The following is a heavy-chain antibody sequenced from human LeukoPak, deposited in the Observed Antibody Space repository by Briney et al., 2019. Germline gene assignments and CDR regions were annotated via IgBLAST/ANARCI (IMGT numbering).Heavy chain of an antibody. CDR3: AELGITMIGGV. J-gene: IGHJ6*04. CDR2: ISNSDGST. D-gene: IGHD3-10*02. CDR1: GFTFSSYA. Sequence: ETGGSLRLSCAASGFTFSSYAMSWVRQAPGKGLEWVSTISNSDGSTYYADSVKGRFTISRDNAKNSLYLQMNSLRAEDTAVYYCAELGITMIGGVWGKGTTVTISS. V-gene: IGHV3-23*01.